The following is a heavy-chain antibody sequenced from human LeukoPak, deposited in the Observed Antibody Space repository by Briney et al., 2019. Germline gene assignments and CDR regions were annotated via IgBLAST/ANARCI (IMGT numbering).Heavy chain of an antibody. Sequence: PSETLSLTCTVSGGSISSYYWSWIQQPPGKGLEWIGYIYYSGSTNYNPSLKSRVTISVDTSKNQFSLKLSSVTAADTAVYYCARDGVDGFDYWGQGTLVTVSS. CDR1: GGSISSYY. D-gene: IGHD2-8*01. CDR3: ARDGVDGFDY. V-gene: IGHV4-59*01. CDR2: IYYSGST. J-gene: IGHJ4*02.